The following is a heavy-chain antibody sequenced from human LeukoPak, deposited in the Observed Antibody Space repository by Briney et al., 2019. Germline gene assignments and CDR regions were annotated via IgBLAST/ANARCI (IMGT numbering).Heavy chain of an antibody. CDR2: INPSGGST. D-gene: IGHD1-1*01. CDR1: GYTFTSYY. J-gene: IGHJ4*02. CDR3: ASSGGHYSWNDDGVDY. Sequence: GASVKVSCKASGYTFTSYYMHWVRQAPGQGLEWMGIINPSGGSTSYAQKFQGRVTMTRDTSISTAYMELSRLRSDDTAVYYCASSGGHYSWNDDGVDYWGQGTLVTVSS. V-gene: IGHV1-46*01.